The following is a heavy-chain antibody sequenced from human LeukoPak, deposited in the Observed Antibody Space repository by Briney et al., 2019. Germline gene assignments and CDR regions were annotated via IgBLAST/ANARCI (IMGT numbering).Heavy chain of an antibody. J-gene: IGHJ5*02. CDR3: AREYRRYCSSTSCSYPNNWFDP. Sequence: SETLSLTCTVSGGSISSSSYYWGWIRQPPGKGLEWIGYIYYSGSTNYNPSLKSRVTISVDTSKNQFSLKLSSVTAADTAVYYCAREYRRYCSSTSCSYPNNWFDPWGQGTLVTVSS. CDR1: GGSISSSSYY. D-gene: IGHD2-2*01. V-gene: IGHV4-61*01. CDR2: IYYSGST.